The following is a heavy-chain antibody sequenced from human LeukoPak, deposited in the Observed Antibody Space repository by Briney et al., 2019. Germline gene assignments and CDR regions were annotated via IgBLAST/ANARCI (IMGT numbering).Heavy chain of an antibody. Sequence: SETLSLTCTVSGGSISSGSYYWSWIRQPAGKGLEWTGRIYTSGSTNYNPSLKSRVTISVDTSKNQFSLKLSSVTAADTAVYYCARVSIAVAGTFDYWGQGTLVTVSS. D-gene: IGHD6-19*01. CDR1: GGSISSGSYY. CDR2: IYTSGST. V-gene: IGHV4-61*02. J-gene: IGHJ4*02. CDR3: ARVSIAVAGTFDY.